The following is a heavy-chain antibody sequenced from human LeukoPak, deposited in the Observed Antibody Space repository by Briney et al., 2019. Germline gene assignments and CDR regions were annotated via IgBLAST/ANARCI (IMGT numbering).Heavy chain of an antibody. J-gene: IGHJ4*02. CDR3: ARDRRIAVAGTIMSY. Sequence: APVKVSCKASGYTFTSYGISWVRQAPGQGLEWMGWISAYNGNTNYAQKLQGRVTMTTDTSTSTAYMELRSLRSDDTAVYYCARDRRIAVAGTIMSYWGQGTLVTVSS. CDR2: ISAYNGNT. CDR1: GYTFTSYG. V-gene: IGHV1-18*01. D-gene: IGHD6-19*01.